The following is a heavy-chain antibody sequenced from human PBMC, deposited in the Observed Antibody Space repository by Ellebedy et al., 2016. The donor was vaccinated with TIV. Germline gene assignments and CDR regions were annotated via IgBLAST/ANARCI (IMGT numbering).Heavy chain of an antibody. CDR3: VGGKGYDFGEE. CDR1: GFTFTSFG. J-gene: IGHJ1*01. V-gene: IGHV3-30-3*01. CDR2: VPYDGFTT. D-gene: IGHD4-17*01. Sequence: PGGSLRLSCAAFGFTFTSFGLHWVRQAPAKGLAWVAFVPYDGFTTYYTNSVKGRFSIPRDNSKSTLFLQLTRLRVEDTAVYFGVGGKGYDFGEEWGQGSLVSVSS.